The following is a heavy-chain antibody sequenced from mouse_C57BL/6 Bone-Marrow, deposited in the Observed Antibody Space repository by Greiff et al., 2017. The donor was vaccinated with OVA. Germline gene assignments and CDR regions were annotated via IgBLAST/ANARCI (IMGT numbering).Heavy chain of an antibody. V-gene: IGHV10-1*01. CDR1: GFSFNTYA. Sequence: EVQGVESGGGLVQPKGSLKLSCAASGFSFNTYAMNWVRQAPGKGLEWVARIRSKSNNYATYYADSVKDRFTISRDDSESMLYLQMNNLKTEDTAMYDGVRLYDGYYDWYVDVWGTGTTVTVSS. CDR3: VRLYDGYYDWYVDV. D-gene: IGHD2-3*01. J-gene: IGHJ1*03. CDR2: IRSKSNNYAT.